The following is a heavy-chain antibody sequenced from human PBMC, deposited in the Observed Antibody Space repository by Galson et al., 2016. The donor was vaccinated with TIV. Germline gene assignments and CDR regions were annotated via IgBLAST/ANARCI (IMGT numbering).Heavy chain of an antibody. V-gene: IGHV3-74*01. CDR1: GFTFSKYW. CDR2: TNVDGSST. D-gene: IGHD3/OR15-3a*01. J-gene: IGHJ4*01. Sequence: SLRLSCAASGFTFSKYWMHWVRQAPEEGLVWISRTNVDGSSTSYADSVKGRVTISRDNARNTLYLLMNSLRVEDTAVYYCVRGGLEPFDYWGHGTLVTVSS. CDR3: VRGGLEPFDY.